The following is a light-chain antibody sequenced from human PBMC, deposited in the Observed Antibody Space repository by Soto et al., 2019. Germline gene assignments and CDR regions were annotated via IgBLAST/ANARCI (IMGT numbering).Light chain of an antibody. V-gene: IGLV2-14*01. CDR1: SSDVGGYNY. J-gene: IGLJ1*01. Sequence: QSALTQPVSVSGSPGQSITISCTGTSSDVGGYNYVSWYQQLPGKAPKLIIYEVSNRPSGASNRFSGSKSGNTASLTISGLQGEDEADYFCSSYTNSNTYVFGTGTKLTVL. CDR2: EVS. CDR3: SSYTNSNTYV.